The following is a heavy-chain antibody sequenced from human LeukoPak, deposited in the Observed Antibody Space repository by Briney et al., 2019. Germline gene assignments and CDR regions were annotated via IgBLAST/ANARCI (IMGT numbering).Heavy chain of an antibody. J-gene: IGHJ6*03. V-gene: IGHV4-39*01. CDR2: IYYSGST. CDR3: ARRVTIFGVDRAYYYMDV. Sequence: SETLSLTCTVSGGSISSSSYYWGWIRQPPGKGLEWIGSIYYSGSTYYNPSLKSRVTISVDTSKNQFSLKLSSVPAADTAVYYCARRVTIFGVDRAYYYMDVWGKGTTVTVSS. CDR1: GGSISSSSYY. D-gene: IGHD3-3*01.